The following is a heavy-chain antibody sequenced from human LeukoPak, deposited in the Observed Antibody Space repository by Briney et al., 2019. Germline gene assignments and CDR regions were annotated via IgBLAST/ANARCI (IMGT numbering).Heavy chain of an antibody. CDR1: GFTFSGYA. V-gene: IGHV3-30*09. Sequence: GGSLRLSCAASGFTFSGYAMHWVRQAPGKGLEWVAVISYDGSNKYYADSVKGRFAISRDNAENSLYLQMNSLRDEDTAVYYCVRLTGYCSGGSCAMDVWGQGTTVTVSS. CDR2: ISYDGSNK. J-gene: IGHJ6*02. D-gene: IGHD2-15*01. CDR3: VRLTGYCSGGSCAMDV.